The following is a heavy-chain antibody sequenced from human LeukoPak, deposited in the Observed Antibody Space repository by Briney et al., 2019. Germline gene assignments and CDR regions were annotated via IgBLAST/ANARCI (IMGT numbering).Heavy chain of an antibody. CDR1: GFTFSSYP. Sequence: GGSLRLSCAPSGFTFSSYPMSWVRQAPGKGLEWVSLISDRGVDTYYSDSVKGRFTISRDNSKNTLYLQMNSLRAEDTAVYYCARAGYNILDYWGQGTLVTVSS. J-gene: IGHJ4*02. CDR3: ARAGYNILDY. CDR2: ISDRGVDT. V-gene: IGHV3-23*01. D-gene: IGHD1-14*01.